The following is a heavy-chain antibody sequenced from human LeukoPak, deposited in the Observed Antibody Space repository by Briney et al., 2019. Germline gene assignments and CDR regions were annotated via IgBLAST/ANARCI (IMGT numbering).Heavy chain of an antibody. CDR3: ARDRIVSDY. CDR2: ISGSGGST. CDR1: GFTFSSYA. Sequence: GGSLRLSCAASGFTFSSYAMSWVRQAPGKGLEWVSAISGSGGSTYYADSVKGRFTISRDNAKNSLYLQMNSLRAEDTAVYYCARDRIVSDYWGQGTLVTVSS. V-gene: IGHV3-23*01. D-gene: IGHD5/OR15-5a*01. J-gene: IGHJ4*02.